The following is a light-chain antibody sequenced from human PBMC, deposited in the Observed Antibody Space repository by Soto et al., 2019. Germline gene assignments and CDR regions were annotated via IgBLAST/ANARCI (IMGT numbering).Light chain of an antibody. Sequence: EIVLTQSPATLSLSPGERATLSCRASQSISTYLAWYQQSPRPAPRLLIYDASIRATGLPATFRGSGSGTDSTLIISSLGADDFAVYYCQQRRTRALTFGGGTKVEI. CDR3: QQRRTRALT. V-gene: IGKV3-11*01. CDR1: QSISTY. CDR2: DAS. J-gene: IGKJ4*01.